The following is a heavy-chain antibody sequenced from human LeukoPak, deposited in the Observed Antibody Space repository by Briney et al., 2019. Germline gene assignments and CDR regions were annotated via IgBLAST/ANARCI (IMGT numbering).Heavy chain of an antibody. CDR1: GYTFTSYY. Sequence: GASVKVSCKASGYTFTSYYMHWVRQAPGQGLEWMGIINPSGGSTSYAQKLQGRVTMTTDTSTSTAYMELRSLRSDDTAVYYCARGRGYDPGVPHFDYWGQGTLVTVSS. J-gene: IGHJ4*02. CDR2: INPSGGST. V-gene: IGHV1-46*01. CDR3: ARGRGYDPGVPHFDY. D-gene: IGHD5-12*01.